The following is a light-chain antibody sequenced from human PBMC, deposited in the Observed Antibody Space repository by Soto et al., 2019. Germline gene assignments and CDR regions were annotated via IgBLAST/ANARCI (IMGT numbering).Light chain of an antibody. J-gene: IGKJ5*01. CDR1: QSASSY. Sequence: EIVLTQSPATLSLSPGDRATLSCRASQSASSYLAWYQQKPGQAPRLLIYDASNTATGIPARFSGSGSGTDFTLPISSLEPEDFAVYYCQQRSNWPPRITFGQGTRLEMK. V-gene: IGKV3-11*01. CDR3: QQRSNWPPRIT. CDR2: DAS.